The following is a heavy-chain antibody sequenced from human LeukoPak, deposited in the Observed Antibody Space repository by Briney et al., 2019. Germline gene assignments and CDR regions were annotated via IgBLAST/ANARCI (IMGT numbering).Heavy chain of an antibody. CDR1: GFTFSSYW. CDR3: ARINSVNYYFDF. J-gene: IGHJ4*02. V-gene: IGHV3-7*01. CDR2: IKLDGSET. Sequence: GGPLRLSCAPSGFTFSSYWMTWVRQAPGMGLEWVANIKLDGSETYYVDSVKGRFTVSRDNAKNSLNLQMNSLRAEDTAVYYCARINSVNYYFDFWGQGTLVTVAS. D-gene: IGHD2/OR15-2a*01.